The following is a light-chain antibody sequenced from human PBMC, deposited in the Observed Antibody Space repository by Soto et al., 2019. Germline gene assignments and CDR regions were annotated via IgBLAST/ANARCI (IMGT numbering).Light chain of an antibody. V-gene: IGLV2-14*01. CDR3: ISYTGKSASYV. Sequence: QSALAQPASVSGSPGQSITISCTGTSTDVGAYNYVAWYQQHPGKAPKLIIYEVTNRPSGVSYRFSASKSGNTASLTISGLHSEDEADYYCISYTGKSASYVFGTGTKVTLL. CDR2: EVT. CDR1: STDVGAYNY. J-gene: IGLJ1*01.